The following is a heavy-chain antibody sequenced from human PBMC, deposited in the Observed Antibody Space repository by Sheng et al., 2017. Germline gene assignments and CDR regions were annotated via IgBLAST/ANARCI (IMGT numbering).Heavy chain of an antibody. J-gene: IGHJ4*02. CDR1: GFTFRSFA. Sequence: EVQLLESGGGLVQPGVSLRLSCAASGFTFRSFAMTWVRQAPGKGLEWVSAISGSGVSTYYADSVKGQFTISRDNSKNTVYLQMNSPRAEDTAIYYCAKERDYGGAPDYWGQGTLVTVSS. CDR3: AKERDYGGAPDY. CDR2: ISGSGVST. V-gene: IGHV3-23*01. D-gene: IGHD4-17*01.